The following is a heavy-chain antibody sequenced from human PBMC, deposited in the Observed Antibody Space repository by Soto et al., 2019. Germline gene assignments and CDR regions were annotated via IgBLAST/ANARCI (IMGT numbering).Heavy chain of an antibody. CDR3: ARVAQESIRYCSSTSCYVFDY. V-gene: IGHV1-69*01. J-gene: IGHJ4*02. CDR2: IIPIFGTA. Sequence: QVQLVQSGAEVKKPGSSVKVSCKASGGTFSSYAISWVRQAPGQGLEWMGGIIPIFGTAIYAQKFQGRVTITADESTSTAHMELSSLRSEDTAVYYCARVAQESIRYCSSTSCYVFDYWGQGTLVTVSS. D-gene: IGHD2-2*01. CDR1: GGTFSSYA.